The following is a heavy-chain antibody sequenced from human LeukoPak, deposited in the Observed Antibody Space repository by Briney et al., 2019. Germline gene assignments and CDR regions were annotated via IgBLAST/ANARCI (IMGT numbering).Heavy chain of an antibody. CDR2: ISWNSGSI. CDR1: GFTFDDYA. J-gene: IGHJ4*02. V-gene: IGHV3-9*01. D-gene: IGHD6-19*01. CDR3: AKEGLYSSGWYDY. Sequence: GRSLRLSCAASGFTFDDYAMHWVRQAPGKGLEWVSGISWNSGSIGYADSVKGRFTISRDNAKNSLYLQMNSLRAEDTALYYCAKEGLYSSGWYDYWGQGTLVTVSS.